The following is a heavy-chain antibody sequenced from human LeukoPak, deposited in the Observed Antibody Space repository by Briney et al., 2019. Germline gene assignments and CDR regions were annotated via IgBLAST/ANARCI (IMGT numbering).Heavy chain of an antibody. CDR1: GYIFANYG. CDR3: ARDRRGYSAYDGEGFDY. Sequence: ASVKVSCKASGYIFANYGFSWVGQAPGQGLEGMGWISADNHNTKYAQKFQDRVTMTDDRSTSTVYMELRSLRSDDTAVYYCARDRRGYSAYDGEGFDYWGQGTLVTVSS. J-gene: IGHJ4*02. V-gene: IGHV1-18*04. CDR2: ISADNHNT. D-gene: IGHD5-12*01.